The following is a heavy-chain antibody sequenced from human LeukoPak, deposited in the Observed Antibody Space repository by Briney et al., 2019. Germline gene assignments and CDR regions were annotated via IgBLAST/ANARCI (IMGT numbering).Heavy chain of an antibody. J-gene: IGHJ4*02. CDR3: ARDVDRFDY. Sequence: SETLSLTCSVSSFSISSGHYWGWIRQPPGKGLEWIGSIYHSGPAYYNPSLKSRVTISVDTSKNHFSLTLTSVTAADTAVYYCARDVDRFDYWGQGTLVTVSP. CDR2: IYHSGPA. D-gene: IGHD2-21*01. V-gene: IGHV4-38-2*02. CDR1: SFSISSGHY.